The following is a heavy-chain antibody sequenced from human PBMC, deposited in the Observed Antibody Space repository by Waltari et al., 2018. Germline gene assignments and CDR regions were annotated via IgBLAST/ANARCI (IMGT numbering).Heavy chain of an antibody. Sequence: EVQLLESGGGLVQPGGSLRLSCAASGFTFSSYAMSWVRQAPGKGLEWVSAISGSGGSTYYADSVKGRFTISRDKSKNTLYLQMNSLRAEDTAVYYCAKDQNERRTMIVVPFDYWGQGTLVTVSS. CDR3: AKDQNERRTMIVVPFDY. CDR2: ISGSGGST. CDR1: GFTFSSYA. V-gene: IGHV3-23*01. D-gene: IGHD3-22*01. J-gene: IGHJ4*02.